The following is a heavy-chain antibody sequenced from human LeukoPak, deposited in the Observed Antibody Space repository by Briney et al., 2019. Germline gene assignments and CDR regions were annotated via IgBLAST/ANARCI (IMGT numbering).Heavy chain of an antibody. D-gene: IGHD3-22*01. CDR1: GFIFSNFA. J-gene: IGHJ4*02. CDR3: ATLPYYYDSSGSYYFDY. V-gene: IGHV3-30*04. CDR2: ISYDGSNK. Sequence: GGSLRLSCAASGFIFSNFAMHWVRQAPGKGLEWVAVISYDGSNKYYADSVKGRFTISRDNAKNTLYLQMNSLRVEDTAVYYCATLPYYYDSSGSYYFDYWGQGTLVTVSS.